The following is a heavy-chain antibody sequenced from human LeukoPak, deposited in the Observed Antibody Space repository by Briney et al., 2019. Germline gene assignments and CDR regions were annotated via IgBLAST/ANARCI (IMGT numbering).Heavy chain of an antibody. J-gene: IGHJ6*03. V-gene: IGHV4-38-2*02. D-gene: IGHD1-26*01. Sequence: SETLSLTCTVSGGSISSYYWSWIRQPPGKGLEWIGSIYHSGSTYYNPSLKSRVTISVDTSKNQFSLKLSSVTAADTAVYYCARERDLLYYYYMDVWGKGTTVTVSS. CDR3: ARERDLLYYYYMDV. CDR1: GGSISSYY. CDR2: IYHSGST.